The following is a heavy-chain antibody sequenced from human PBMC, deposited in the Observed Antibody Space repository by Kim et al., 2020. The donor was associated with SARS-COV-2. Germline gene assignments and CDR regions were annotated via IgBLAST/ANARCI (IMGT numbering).Heavy chain of an antibody. J-gene: IGHJ5*02. V-gene: IGHV3-53*01. Sequence: GGSLRLSCAASGFTVSSNYMSWVRQAPGKGLEWVSVIYSGGSTYYADSVKGRFTISRDKSKNTLYLQMNSLRAEDTAVYYCASRVVVAATNLLNWFDPWGQGTLVTVSS. CDR3: ASRVVVAATNLLNWFDP. CDR2: IYSGGST. D-gene: IGHD2-15*01. CDR1: GFTVSSNY.